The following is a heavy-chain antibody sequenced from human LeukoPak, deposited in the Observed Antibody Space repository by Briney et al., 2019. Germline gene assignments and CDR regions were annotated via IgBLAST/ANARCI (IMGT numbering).Heavy chain of an antibody. CDR3: ARTRRSSSYTT. J-gene: IGHJ5*02. V-gene: IGHV3-21*01. CDR1: GFTFSSYW. Sequence: GGSLRLSCAASGFTFSSYWMSWVRQAPGKGLEWVSSISSSSSYIYYADSVKGRFTISRDNAKNSLYLQMNSLRAEDTAVYYCARTRRSSSYTTWGQGTLVTVSS. D-gene: IGHD3-16*02. CDR2: ISSSSSYI.